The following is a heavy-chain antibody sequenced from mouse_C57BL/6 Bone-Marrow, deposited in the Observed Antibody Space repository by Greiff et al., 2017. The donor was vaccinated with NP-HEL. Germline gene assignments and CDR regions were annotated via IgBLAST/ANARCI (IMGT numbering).Heavy chain of an antibody. D-gene: IGHD2-1*01. CDR2: IYPGSGST. Sequence: QVQLKQPGAELVKPGASVQMSCKASGYTFTSYWITWVKQRPGQGLEWIGDIYPGSGSTTYYEQFKSKATLTVDTSASTAYMQLSSLTSEDSAVYYCARRGYYGWFAYWGQGTLVTVSA. CDR3: ARRGYYGWFAY. J-gene: IGHJ3*01. V-gene: IGHV1-55*01. CDR1: GYTFTSYW.